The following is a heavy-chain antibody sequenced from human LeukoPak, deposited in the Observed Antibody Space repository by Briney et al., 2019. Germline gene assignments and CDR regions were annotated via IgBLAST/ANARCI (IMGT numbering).Heavy chain of an antibody. CDR3: TRAPYANKFDY. V-gene: IGHV3-74*01. J-gene: IGHJ4*02. CDR2: INSDGITT. D-gene: IGHD3-16*01. CDR1: GFSFSSYW. Sequence: PGGSLRLSCAASGFSFSSYWMNWVRQAPGKWLEWVSRINSDGITTKYADSVKGRFTISRDDAKNTLYLEMNSLRVEDTAVYYCTRAPYANKFDYWGQGTLVTVSS.